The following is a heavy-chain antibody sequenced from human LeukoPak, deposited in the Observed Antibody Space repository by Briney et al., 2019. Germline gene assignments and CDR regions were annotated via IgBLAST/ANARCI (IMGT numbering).Heavy chain of an antibody. CDR2: INHSGST. CDR1: GGSFSGYY. Sequence: SETLSLTRAVYGGSFSGYYWSWIRQPPGKGLEWIGEINHSGSTNYNPSLKSRVTISVGTSKNQFSLKLSSVTAADTAVYYCARGATMVRGVIIVRYYFDYWGQGTLVTVSS. J-gene: IGHJ4*02. V-gene: IGHV4-34*01. D-gene: IGHD3-10*01. CDR3: ARGATMVRGVIIVRYYFDY.